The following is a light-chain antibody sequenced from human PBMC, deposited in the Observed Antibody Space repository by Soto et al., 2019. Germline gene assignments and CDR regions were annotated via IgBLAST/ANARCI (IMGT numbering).Light chain of an antibody. V-gene: IGLV2-8*01. CDR2: EVS. CDR3: SSYAGSNNLGV. Sequence: QSALTQPSSASGSPGQSVTISCTGTSSDIGGYNYVSWYQHHPGKAPKVMIYEVSKRPSGVPERFSGSKSGNTASLTVSGLQPEDEADYYCSSYAGSNNLGVFGGGTKLTVL. CDR1: SSDIGGYNY. J-gene: IGLJ3*02.